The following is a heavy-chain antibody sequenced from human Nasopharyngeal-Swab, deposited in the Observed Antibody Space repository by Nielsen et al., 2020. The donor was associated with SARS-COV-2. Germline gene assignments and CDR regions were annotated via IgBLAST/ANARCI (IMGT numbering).Heavy chain of an antibody. J-gene: IGHJ3*02. V-gene: IGHV3-33*01. Sequence: WIRQPPGKGLEWVAVIWYDGSNKYYADSVKGRFTISRDNSKNTLYLQMSSLRAEDTAVYYCARGRADDSSGYLIGRLITDDAFDIWGQGTMVTVSS. CDR3: ARGRADDSSGYLIGRLITDDAFDI. CDR2: IWYDGSNK. D-gene: IGHD3-22*01.